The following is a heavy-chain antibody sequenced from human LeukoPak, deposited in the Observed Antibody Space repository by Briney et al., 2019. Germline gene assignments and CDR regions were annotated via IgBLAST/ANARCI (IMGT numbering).Heavy chain of an antibody. CDR1: GFTFSSYE. CDR2: ISSSGSTI. V-gene: IGHV3-48*03. Sequence: GGSLRLSCAASGFTFSSYEMNWVRQAPGKGLVWVSYISSSGSTIYYADSVKGRFTISRDNAKNSLYLQMNSLRAEDTAVYYCARDPSYKGDAFDIWGQGTMVTVSS. J-gene: IGHJ3*02. CDR3: ARDPSYKGDAFDI. D-gene: IGHD5-24*01.